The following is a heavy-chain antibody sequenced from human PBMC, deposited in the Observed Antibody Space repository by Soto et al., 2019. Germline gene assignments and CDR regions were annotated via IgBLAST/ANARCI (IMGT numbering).Heavy chain of an antibody. Sequence: QVHLVQSGAEVKKPGASVKVSCKASGYTFENYYIHWVRQAPGQGLEWLGILDPTGGRTTYAQKFPDRVTMTRDTYTSTVYMELTSLRSNDTALYYCARELQFPHQETGMDVWGQGTTVTVSS. CDR2: LDPTGGRT. CDR1: GYTFENYY. CDR3: ARELQFPHQETGMDV. J-gene: IGHJ6*02. V-gene: IGHV1-46*02. D-gene: IGHD2-15*01.